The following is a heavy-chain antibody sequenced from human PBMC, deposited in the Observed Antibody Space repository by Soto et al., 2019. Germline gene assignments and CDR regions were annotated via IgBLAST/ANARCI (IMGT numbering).Heavy chain of an antibody. CDR1: GYSISSGYY. D-gene: IGHD3-22*01. V-gene: IGHV4-38-2*01. CDR3: ARVGPWVPYYYDSMPYTFGNCFDP. J-gene: IGHJ5*02. CDR2: IYHGGST. Sequence: GTLALTCAVSGYSISSGYYWCCLRQPPGKGLEWIGSIYHGGSTYYNPSLNSRVTLSIDMSNNHVSLILNSVTAADTAVYYFARVGPWVPYYYDSMPYTFGNCFDPWGQGTLVTVSS.